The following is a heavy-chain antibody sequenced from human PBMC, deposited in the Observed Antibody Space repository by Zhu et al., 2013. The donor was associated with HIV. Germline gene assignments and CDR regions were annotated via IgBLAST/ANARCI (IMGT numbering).Heavy chain of an antibody. D-gene: IGHD2-15*01. V-gene: IGHV1-69*09. Sequence: QVQLMQSGPEVKRPGSSVRVSCQASGVKLKFHAISWIRQAPGQGLEWLGSILPALASTKYGRNFQGRVSFTADTSQNTVYMELTNLKPDDTAVFYCARGGGHVVVAVGTFGVWGQGTSVTVSP. CDR1: GVKLKFHA. J-gene: IGHJ3*01. CDR3: ARGGGHVVVAVGTFGV. CDR2: ILPALAST.